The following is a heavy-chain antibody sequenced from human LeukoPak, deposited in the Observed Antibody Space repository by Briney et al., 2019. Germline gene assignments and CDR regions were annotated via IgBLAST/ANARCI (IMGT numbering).Heavy chain of an antibody. V-gene: IGHV4-4*07. CDR2: IYTSGST. D-gene: IGHD6-13*01. CDR1: GGSISSYY. Sequence: PSETLSLTCTVSGGSISSYYWSWIRQPAGKGLGWIGRIYTSGSTNYNPSLKSRVTMSVDTSKNQFSLKLSSVTAADTAVYYCARDPGSWFYFDYWGQGTLVTVSS. CDR3: ARDPGSWFYFDY. J-gene: IGHJ4*02.